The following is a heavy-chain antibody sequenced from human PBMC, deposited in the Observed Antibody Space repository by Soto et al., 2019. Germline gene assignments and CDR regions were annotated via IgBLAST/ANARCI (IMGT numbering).Heavy chain of an antibody. Sequence: GASVKVSCKASGYTFTSYGISWVRQAPGQGLEWMGWISAYNGNTNYAQKLQGRVTMTTDTSTSTAYMELSSLRSEDTAVYYCARDYPYRSAAGVDYYQHWSQGTLDTVS. D-gene: IGHD1-26*01. V-gene: IGHV1-18*01. J-gene: IGHJ1*01. CDR3: ARDYPYRSAAGVDYYQH. CDR1: GYTFTSYG. CDR2: ISAYNGNT.